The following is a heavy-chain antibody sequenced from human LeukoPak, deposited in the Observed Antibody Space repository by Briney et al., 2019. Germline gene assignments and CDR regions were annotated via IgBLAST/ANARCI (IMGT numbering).Heavy chain of an antibody. Sequence: TGGSLRLSCAASGFTVSSNYMSWVRQAPGKGLEWVSAISGSGGSTYYADSVKGRFTISRDNSKNTLYLQMNSLRAKDTAVYYCARDQVTPVYWGQGTLVTVSS. V-gene: IGHV3-23*01. CDR3: ARDQVTPVY. J-gene: IGHJ4*02. CDR1: GFTVSSNY. CDR2: ISGSGGST. D-gene: IGHD4-23*01.